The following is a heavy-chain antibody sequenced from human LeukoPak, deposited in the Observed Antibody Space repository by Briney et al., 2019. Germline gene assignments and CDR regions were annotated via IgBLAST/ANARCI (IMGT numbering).Heavy chain of an antibody. Sequence: GGSLRLSCAASGFTFSSYGMHWVRQAPGKGLEWVAFIRYDGSNKYYADSVKGRFTISRDNSKNTLYLQMNSLRAEDTAVYYCAKSPNYYDSSGYVDYWGQGTLVTVSS. D-gene: IGHD3-22*01. J-gene: IGHJ4*02. CDR1: GFTFSSYG. V-gene: IGHV3-30*02. CDR3: AKSPNYYDSSGYVDY. CDR2: IRYDGSNK.